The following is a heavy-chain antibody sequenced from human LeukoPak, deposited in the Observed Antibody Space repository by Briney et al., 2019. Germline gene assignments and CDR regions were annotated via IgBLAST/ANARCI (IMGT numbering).Heavy chain of an antibody. CDR1: GFTFYDYG. J-gene: IGHJ4*02. CDR3: ARTYGDYVYILGY. V-gene: IGHV3-23*01. Sequence: GGSLRLSCAASGFTFYDYGMTWVRQAPGKGLEWVSTISGSGLSTYYADSVKGRFTTSRDNSNNTVFLQMNSLRAEDTAVYYCARTYGDYVYILGYWGQGTLVTVSS. D-gene: IGHD4-17*01. CDR2: ISGSGLST.